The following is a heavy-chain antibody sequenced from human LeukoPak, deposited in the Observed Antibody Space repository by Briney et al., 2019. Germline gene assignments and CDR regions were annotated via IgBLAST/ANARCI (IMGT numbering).Heavy chain of an antibody. CDR1: DFPFDDYA. CDR2: ISWNSGSI. D-gene: IGHD3-22*01. V-gene: IGHV3-9*01. CDR3: AKSDSSGYPPSY. J-gene: IGHJ4*02. Sequence: SLLLSCSASDFPFDDYAMDWARQAPGKGLEWVSGISWNSGSIRYAGCVKGRFTIPRDNAKNSLSLQMNSLIPEDSALYYCAKSDSSGYPPSYWGQGTLVTVSS.